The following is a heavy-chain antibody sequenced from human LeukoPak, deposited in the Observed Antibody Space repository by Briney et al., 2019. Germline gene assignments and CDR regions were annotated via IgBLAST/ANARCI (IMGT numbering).Heavy chain of an antibody. D-gene: IGHD1-26*01. Sequence: SVKVSCKASGGTFKKYTFNWVRQAPGQGLEWMGGIIPISEATNYAQKFQGRVTLTEDTSADTTYMELSSLRSDDTAVYYCATVFFSGSYYFDYWGQGTLVTVSS. CDR3: ATVFFSGSYYFDY. J-gene: IGHJ4*02. CDR1: GGTFKKYT. V-gene: IGHV1-69*06. CDR2: IIPISEAT.